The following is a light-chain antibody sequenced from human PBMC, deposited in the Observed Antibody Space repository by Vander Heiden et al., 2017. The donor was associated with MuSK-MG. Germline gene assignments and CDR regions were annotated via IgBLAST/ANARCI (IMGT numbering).Light chain of an antibody. V-gene: IGKV1-17*01. CDR2: AAS. CDR1: QGIRND. J-gene: IGKJ2*01. Sequence: DIQMTQSPSCMSASVGDRVTITCRASQGIRNDLNWYQQKPGKAPKGLIYAASSLQSGVPSRFSGSGSGTEFTLTISGLQPEDLATYDCRQYDSYPRTVGQGTKVEIK. CDR3: RQYDSYPRT.